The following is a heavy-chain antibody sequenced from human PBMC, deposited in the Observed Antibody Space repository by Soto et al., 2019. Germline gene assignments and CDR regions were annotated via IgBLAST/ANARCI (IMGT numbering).Heavy chain of an antibody. CDR2: INGGSTSV. CDR1: GFTFSVSA. CDR3: ARGGGSLNY. D-gene: IGHD2-15*01. V-gene: IGHV3-21*02. Sequence: DVQLVESGGGLVKPGGSLRLSCEASGFTFSVSAMNWVRQAPGKGLEWVSSINGGSTSVHYEDSVKGRFTISRDNANNSLPLQLNNLRVEDTAVYYCARGGGSLNYWGQGTLVSVSS. J-gene: IGHJ4*02.